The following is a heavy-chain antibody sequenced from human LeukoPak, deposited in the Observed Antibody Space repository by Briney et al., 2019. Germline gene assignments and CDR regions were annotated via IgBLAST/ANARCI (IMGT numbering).Heavy chain of an antibody. CDR1: GGSISSYY. V-gene: IGHV4-4*07. J-gene: IGHJ4*02. Sequence: SETLSLTCTVSGGSISSYYWSWIRQPAGKGLEWIGRIYSTGSTNYNPSLKSRVTMSVDTSKNQFSLRLRSVTAADTAVYHCARQIASAGTAGFDFWRQGALVTVSS. D-gene: IGHD6-13*01. CDR2: IYSTGST. CDR3: ARQIASAGTAGFDF.